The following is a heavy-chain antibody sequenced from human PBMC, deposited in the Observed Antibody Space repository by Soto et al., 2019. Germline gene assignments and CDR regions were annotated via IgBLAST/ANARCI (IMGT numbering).Heavy chain of an antibody. V-gene: IGHV4-59*01. D-gene: IGHD3-22*01. CDR1: GGSISSYY. CDR3: ARETYYYDSSGYRDAFDI. Sequence: SETLSLTCTVSGGSISSYYWIWIRQPPGKGLEWIGYIYYSGSTNYNPSLKSRVTISVDTSKNQFSLKLSSVTAADTAVYYCARETYYYDSSGYRDAFDIWGQGTMVTVSS. J-gene: IGHJ3*02. CDR2: IYYSGST.